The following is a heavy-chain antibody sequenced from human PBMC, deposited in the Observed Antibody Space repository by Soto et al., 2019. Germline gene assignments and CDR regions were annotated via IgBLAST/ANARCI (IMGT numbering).Heavy chain of an antibody. Sequence: GSLRLSCAASGFTFSSYGMHWVRQAPGKGLEWVAVIWYDGSNKYYADSVKGRFTISRDNSKNTLYLQMNSLRAEDTAVYYCARDYDEQLVPYYYYGMDVWGQGTTVTVSS. CDR3: ARDYDEQLVPYYYYGMDV. D-gene: IGHD6-6*01. CDR1: GFTFSSYG. J-gene: IGHJ6*02. CDR2: IWYDGSNK. V-gene: IGHV3-33*01.